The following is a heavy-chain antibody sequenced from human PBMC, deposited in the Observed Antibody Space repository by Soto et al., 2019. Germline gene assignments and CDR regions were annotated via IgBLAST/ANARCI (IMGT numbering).Heavy chain of an antibody. D-gene: IGHD3-22*01. CDR3: ARDDYDNSGYM. CDR2: ISGSGSKI. V-gene: IGHV3-48*03. J-gene: IGHJ4*02. CDR1: GLSFSAHD. Sequence: GGSLRLSCVASGLSFSAHDMNWVRQAPGKGLEWVSYISGSGSKIYYADSIKGRFTISRENAKNSLFLQMNSLRDDDTGVYYCARDDYDNSGYMWGQGTLVTVSS.